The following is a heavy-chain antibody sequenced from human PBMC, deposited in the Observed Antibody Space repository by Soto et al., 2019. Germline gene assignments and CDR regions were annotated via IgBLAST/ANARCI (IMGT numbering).Heavy chain of an antibody. D-gene: IGHD3-3*01. V-gene: IGHV1-2*02. CDR1: GYTFSDYY. CDR3: ARGPAGITIFGVAPNWFDP. J-gene: IGHJ5*02. Sequence: GASVKVSCKASGYTFSDYYIHWVRQAPGQGLEWMGWINPNSGGTKYAPKFQGGVTMTRDTSITTAYMELSRLRSGDTAVYYCARGPAGITIFGVAPNWFDPWGQGTLVTVSS. CDR2: INPNSGGT.